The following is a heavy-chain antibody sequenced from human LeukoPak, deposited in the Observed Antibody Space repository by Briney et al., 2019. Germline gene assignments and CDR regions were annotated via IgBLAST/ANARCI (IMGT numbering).Heavy chain of an antibody. CDR2: IRYDGSNK. V-gene: IGHV3-30*02. Sequence: GGSLRLSCAASGFTFSSYGMRWVRQAPGKGLEWVAFIRYDGSNKYYADSVKGRFTISRDNSKNTLYLQMNSLRAEDTAVYYCAKDLTAMVRYYFDYWGQGTLVTVSS. CDR3: AKDLTAMVRYYFDY. D-gene: IGHD5-18*01. CDR1: GFTFSSYG. J-gene: IGHJ4*02.